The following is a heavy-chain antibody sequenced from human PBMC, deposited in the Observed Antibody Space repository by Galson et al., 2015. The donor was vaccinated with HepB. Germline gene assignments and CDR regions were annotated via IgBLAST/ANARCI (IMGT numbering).Heavy chain of an antibody. CDR3: AIAKATSVGY. V-gene: IGHV1-2*06. J-gene: IGHJ4*02. Sequence: SVKVSCKASGYTFTDYYMHWVRQAPRQGLEWMGRINPNTGGTNYAQSLQGRVTFTRDTSISTAYMELRRLRADDTAVYSCAIAKATSVGYWGQGTLITVSS. CDR1: GYTFTDYY. CDR2: INPNTGGT.